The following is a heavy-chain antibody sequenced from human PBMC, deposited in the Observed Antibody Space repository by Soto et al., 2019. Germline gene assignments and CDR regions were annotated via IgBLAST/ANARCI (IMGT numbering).Heavy chain of an antibody. J-gene: IGHJ4*02. CDR3: TRAPDVGRLWLDY. CDR2: VYETGST. D-gene: IGHD5-18*01. CDR1: GVSIRVISS. V-gene: IGHV4-4*02. Sequence: SETLCLTCAVSGVSIRVISSWSWVRQPPGKGLEWIGEVYETGSTNYNPSLKSRVTISIDKSKNQFSLNLRYVTAADTAVYYCTRAPDVGRLWLDYWGQGSLVTSPQ.